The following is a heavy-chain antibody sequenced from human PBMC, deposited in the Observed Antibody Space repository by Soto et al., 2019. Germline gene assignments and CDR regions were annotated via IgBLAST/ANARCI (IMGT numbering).Heavy chain of an antibody. CDR1: GCTFSSYA. V-gene: IGHV1-69*06. Sequence: QVQLVQSGAEVKKPGSSVTVSCKASGCTFSSYAISWVRQAPGQGLEWMGGIIPIFGTANYAQKFQGRVTITADKSTSTAYMELSSLRSEDTAVDYCARGRTSGWYSSPDYWGQGTLVTVSS. CDR3: ARGRTSGWYSSPDY. J-gene: IGHJ4*02. D-gene: IGHD6-19*01. CDR2: IIPIFGTA.